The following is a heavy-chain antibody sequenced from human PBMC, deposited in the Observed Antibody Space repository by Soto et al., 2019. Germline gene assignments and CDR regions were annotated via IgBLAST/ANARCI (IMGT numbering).Heavy chain of an antibody. V-gene: IGHV1-8*01. D-gene: IGHD1-26*01. CDR3: ARDGGSYYGDAFDI. Sequence: AASVKVSCKASGYTFTSYDINWVRQATGQGLEWMGWMNPNSGNTGYAQKFQGRVTMTRNTSISTAYMELSSLRSEDTAVYYCARDGGSYYGDAFDIWGQGTMVTVSS. J-gene: IGHJ3*02. CDR1: GYTFTSYD. CDR2: MNPNSGNT.